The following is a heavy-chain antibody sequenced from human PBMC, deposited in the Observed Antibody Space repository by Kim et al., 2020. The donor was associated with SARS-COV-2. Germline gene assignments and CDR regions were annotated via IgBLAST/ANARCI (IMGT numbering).Heavy chain of an antibody. V-gene: IGHV3-73*01. D-gene: IGHD1-26*01. CDR1: GFRFSDSA. CDR2: IRTKSNSYAT. J-gene: IGHJ3*02. Sequence: GSLRLSCAASGFRFSDSAMHWVRQTSGTRLEWVGRIRTKSNSYATVYAASVKGRFTISRADSENTAYLQMDSLKTEDTAVYYCARGPPYTRSYWDALDIWGQGTKVTVSS. CDR3: ARGPPYTRSYWDALDI.